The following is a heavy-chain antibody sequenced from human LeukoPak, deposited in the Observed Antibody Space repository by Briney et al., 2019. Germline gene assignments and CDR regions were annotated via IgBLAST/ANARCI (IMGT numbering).Heavy chain of an antibody. V-gene: IGHV1-3*01. J-gene: IGHJ4*02. CDR3: ARERDVGRYSSGWYSWDY. CDR1: GYTFTNYA. D-gene: IGHD6-19*01. CDR2: IKAGNGNT. Sequence: ASVKVSCKASGYTFTNYAMHWVRQAPGQRLEWMGWIKAGNGNTEYPQKFQGRVTITRDTSASTAYMELSSLRSEDTAVYYRARERDVGRYSSGWYSWDYWGQGTLVTVSS.